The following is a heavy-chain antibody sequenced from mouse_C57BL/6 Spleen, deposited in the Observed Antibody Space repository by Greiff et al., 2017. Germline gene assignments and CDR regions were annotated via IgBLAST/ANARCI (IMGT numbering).Heavy chain of an antibody. V-gene: IGHV1-76*01. CDR1: GYTFTDYY. Sequence: VQLQQSGAELVRPGASVKLSCKASGYTFTDYYINWVKQRPGQGLEWIARIYPGSGNTYYNEKFKGKATLTAEKSSSTAYMQLSSLTSEDSAVYFCARGDYYDGSSDYWGQGTTLTVSS. CDR3: ARGDYYDGSSDY. CDR2: IYPGSGNT. D-gene: IGHD1-1*01. J-gene: IGHJ2*01.